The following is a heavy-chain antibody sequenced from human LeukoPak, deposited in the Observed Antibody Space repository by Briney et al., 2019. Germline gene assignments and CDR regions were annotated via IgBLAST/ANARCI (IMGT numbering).Heavy chain of an antibody. CDR3: AKTVYSSGYYYYYYMDV. V-gene: IGHV3-23*01. CDR1: GLTFSSYA. CDR2: ISGSGGST. J-gene: IGHJ6*03. D-gene: IGHD3-22*01. Sequence: GGSLRLSCAASGLTFSSYAMSWVRQAPGKGLEWVSAISGSGGSTYYADSVKGRFTISRDNSKNTLYLQMNSLRAEDTAVYYCAKTVYSSGYYYYYYMDVWGKGTTVTVSS.